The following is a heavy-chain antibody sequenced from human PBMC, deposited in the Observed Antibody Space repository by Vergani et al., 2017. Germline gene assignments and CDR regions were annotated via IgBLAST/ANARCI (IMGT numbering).Heavy chain of an antibody. D-gene: IGHD6-13*01. CDR1: GGSISSSRYY. CDR3: ARLGIAAPIDY. J-gene: IGHJ4*02. V-gene: IGHV4-39*01. Sequence: QLQLQESGPGLVKTSETLSLTCTVSGGSISSSRYYWGWIRQPPGNWLGWSGSIYYSGSTSYNPSLKSRVTISVDKSKNQFSLKLSSVTAADTAVYYCARLGIAAPIDYWGQGTLVTVSS. CDR2: IYYSGST.